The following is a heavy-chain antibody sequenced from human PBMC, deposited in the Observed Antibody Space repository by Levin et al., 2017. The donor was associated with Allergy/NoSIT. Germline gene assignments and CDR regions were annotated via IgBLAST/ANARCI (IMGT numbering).Heavy chain of an antibody. D-gene: IGHD5-18*01. Sequence: ASVKVSCAASGFPFSSYTMNWVRQVPGKGLEWLSSSGSAIFYADSVKGRFTVSRDNAQKSLFLQMTSLRAEDTAVYYCARGGYFYGRTELKYFQNWGQGTLVTVSS. CDR1: GFPFSSYT. CDR3: ARGGYFYGRTELKYFQN. V-gene: IGHV3-48*01. J-gene: IGHJ1*01. CDR2: SSGSAI.